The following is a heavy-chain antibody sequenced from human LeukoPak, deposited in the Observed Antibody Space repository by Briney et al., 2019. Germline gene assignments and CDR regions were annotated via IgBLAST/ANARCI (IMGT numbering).Heavy chain of an antibody. D-gene: IGHD6-13*01. CDR2: VYYSGST. CDR3: ARRDSSSSWYFDL. Sequence: SETLSLTCTVSGASISSYHWSWIRQPPGKGLEWIGYVYYSGSTNYNPSLKSRVTISVDTSKSQFSLKLNSVTAADTAVYFCARRDSSSSWYFDLWGRGTLVTVSS. J-gene: IGHJ2*01. V-gene: IGHV4-59*08. CDR1: GASISSYH.